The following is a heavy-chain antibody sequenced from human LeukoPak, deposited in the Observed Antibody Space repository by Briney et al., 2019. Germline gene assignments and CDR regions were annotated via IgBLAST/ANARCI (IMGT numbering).Heavy chain of an antibody. V-gene: IGHV3-30*02. Sequence: SGGSLRLSCAASGFTFSSYGMHWVREAPGNGLEWVAFIRYDGSNKYYADSVKGRFTISRDNSKNTLYLQMKSLRAEDTAVYYCAFPGGSGWSFDYWGQGTLVTVSS. CDR3: AFPGGSGWSFDY. D-gene: IGHD6-19*01. CDR1: GFTFSSYG. CDR2: IRYDGSNK. J-gene: IGHJ4*02.